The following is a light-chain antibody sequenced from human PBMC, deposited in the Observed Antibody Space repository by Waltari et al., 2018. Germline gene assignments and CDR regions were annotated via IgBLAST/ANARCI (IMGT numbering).Light chain of an antibody. CDR1: DSDVGAYDF. CDR3: SSYTTSSAPGV. CDR2: EVS. J-gene: IGLJ1*01. V-gene: IGLV2-14*01. Sequence: QSALTQPASVSGSPGQSITISCSGTDSDVGAYDFVSWYQQHPGKAPHLIIYEVSNRPSWISNRFPSSKSGNTSSLTISVLQAEDEADYYCSSYTTSSAPGVFGTGTRVTVL.